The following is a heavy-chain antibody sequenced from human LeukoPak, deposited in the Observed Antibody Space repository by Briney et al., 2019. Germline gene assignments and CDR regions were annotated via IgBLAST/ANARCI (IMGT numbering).Heavy chain of an antibody. CDR2: ISSSSSYI. CDR1: GFTFSSYS. Sequence: TGGSLRLSCAASGFTFSSYSMNWVRQAPGKGLEWVSSISSSSSYIYYADSVKGRFTISRGNAKNSLYLQMNSLRAEDTAVYYCARDPRGVAGPSSGGYWGQGTLVTVSS. J-gene: IGHJ4*02. CDR3: ARDPRGVAGPSSGGY. V-gene: IGHV3-21*01. D-gene: IGHD6-19*01.